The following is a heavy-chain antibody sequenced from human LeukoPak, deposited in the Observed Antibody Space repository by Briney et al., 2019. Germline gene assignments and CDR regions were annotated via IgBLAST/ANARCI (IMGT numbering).Heavy chain of an antibody. D-gene: IGHD1-26*01. V-gene: IGHV3-21*01. CDR1: GFTFSSYS. CDR2: ISSSSYI. J-gene: IGHJ4*02. Sequence: GGSLRLSCAASGFTFSSYSMNWVRQAPGKGLEWVSSISSSSYIYYADSVKGRFTISRDNAKNSLYLQMNSLRAEDTAVYYCARSYSGSYYLTVDYWGQGTLVTVSS. CDR3: ARSYSGSYYLTVDY.